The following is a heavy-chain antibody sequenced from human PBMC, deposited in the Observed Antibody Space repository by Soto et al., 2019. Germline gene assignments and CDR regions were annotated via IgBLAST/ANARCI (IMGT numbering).Heavy chain of an antibody. Sequence: SETLSLTCTVSGGSISSGGYYWSWIRQHPGKGLEWFGYIYYSGSTYYNPSLKSRVTISVDTSKNQFSLKLSSVSAADTAVYYCARGVMVRGVISFDHYYYGMDVWGQGTTVTVSS. CDR1: GGSISSGGYY. CDR2: IYYSGST. D-gene: IGHD3-10*01. J-gene: IGHJ6*02. CDR3: ARGVMVRGVISFDHYYYGMDV. V-gene: IGHV4-31*03.